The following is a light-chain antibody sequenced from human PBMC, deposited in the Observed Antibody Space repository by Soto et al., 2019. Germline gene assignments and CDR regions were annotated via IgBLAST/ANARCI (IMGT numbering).Light chain of an antibody. CDR2: SAT. Sequence: QAVVTQEPSLTVSPGGTGTLTCAISTGAVTSGYYPNWFQQRPGQAPRSLIYSATYKHSWTPARFSGSLLGDKAALTLSGVQPEDEADYYCLLYYGGAQGVFGGGTKLTVL. CDR1: TGAVTSGYY. V-gene: IGLV7-43*01. CDR3: LLYYGGAQGV. J-gene: IGLJ3*02.